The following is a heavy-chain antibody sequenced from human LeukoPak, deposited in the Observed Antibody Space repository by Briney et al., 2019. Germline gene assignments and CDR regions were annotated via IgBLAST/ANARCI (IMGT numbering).Heavy chain of an antibody. CDR3: ARRSYYYDSSGYYYYYMDV. J-gene: IGHJ6*03. CDR1: GGSISSYY. Sequence: PSETLSLTCTVSGGSISSYYWSWIRQPPGKGLEWIGYIYTSGSTNYNPSLKSRVTISVDTSKNQFSLKLSSVTAADTAVYYCARRSYYYDSSGYYYYYMDVWGKGTTVTVSS. D-gene: IGHD3-22*01. V-gene: IGHV4-4*09. CDR2: IYTSGST.